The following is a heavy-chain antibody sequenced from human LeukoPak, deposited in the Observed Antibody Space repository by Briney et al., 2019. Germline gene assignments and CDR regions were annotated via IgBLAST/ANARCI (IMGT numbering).Heavy chain of an antibody. V-gene: IGHV4-61*01. J-gene: IGHJ4*02. CDR3: ARGYDSGWYGEFLC. Sequence: SETLSLACTVSGGSVSSASSYWSWVRQAPGKGLEWIGNIDYSGSTNYNPSLKSRVTISLHTSKDQFSLELSSVTAADTGVYYCARGYDSGWYGEFLCWGQGTLVTVSS. CDR1: GGSVSSASSY. CDR2: IDYSGST. D-gene: IGHD6-19*01.